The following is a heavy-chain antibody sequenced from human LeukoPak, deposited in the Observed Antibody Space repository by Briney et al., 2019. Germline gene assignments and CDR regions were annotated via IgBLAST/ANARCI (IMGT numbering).Heavy chain of an antibody. J-gene: IGHJ6*04. CDR1: GFTFTDYG. CDR2: INTAGVNT. V-gene: IGHV3-23*01. CDR3: AELGITMIGGV. D-gene: IGHD3-10*02. Sequence: GGSLRLSCAASGFTFTDYGMSWVRQAPGKGLEWVSSINTAGVNTHYADSVMGRFTISRDNSKNTLYLQMNSLRAEDTAVYYCAELGITMIGGVWGKGTTVTISS.